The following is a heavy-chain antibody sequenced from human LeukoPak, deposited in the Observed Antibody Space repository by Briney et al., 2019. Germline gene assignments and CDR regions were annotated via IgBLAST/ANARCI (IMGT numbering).Heavy chain of an antibody. CDR2: VTRDGSGT. V-gene: IGHV3-74*01. D-gene: IGHD5-24*01. CDR1: GFTFSGYW. J-gene: IGHJ4*02. CDR3: ARDGDGYNFDY. Sequence: GVLRLSCAASGFTFSGYWMHWVCQAPGKGLVWVARVTRDGSGTNYADSVKGRFTISRDNGKNTLYLQMNSLRAEDTAVYYCARDGDGYNFDYWGQGTLVTVSS.